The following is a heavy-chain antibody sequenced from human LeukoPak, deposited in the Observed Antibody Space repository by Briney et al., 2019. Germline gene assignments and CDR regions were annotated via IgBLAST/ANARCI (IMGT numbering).Heavy chain of an antibody. D-gene: IGHD5-12*01. CDR1: GFTFSSYG. CDR2: IPYDGSNK. CDR3: AKDGAWIRFAS. J-gene: IGHJ5*01. Sequence: PGGSLRLSCAASGFTFSSYGMHWVRQAPGKGLEWVAVIPYDGSNKYYADSVKGRFTISRDNSKNTLYLQVNSLRPEDTAVYFCAKDGAWIRFASWGQGILVTVSS. V-gene: IGHV3-30*18.